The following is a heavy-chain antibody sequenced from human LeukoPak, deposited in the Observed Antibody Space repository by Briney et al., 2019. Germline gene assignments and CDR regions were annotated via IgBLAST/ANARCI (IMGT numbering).Heavy chain of an antibody. CDR2: IIPIFGTA. J-gene: IGHJ5*02. D-gene: IGHD6-13*01. Sequence: SVKVSCKASGGAFSSYAISWVRQAPGQGLEWMGGIIPIFGTANYAQKFQGRVTITTDESTSTAYMELSSLRSEDTAVYYCARDGPILYSSSCSWFDPWGQGTLVTVSS. CDR3: ARDGPILYSSSCSWFDP. CDR1: GGAFSSYA. V-gene: IGHV1-69*05.